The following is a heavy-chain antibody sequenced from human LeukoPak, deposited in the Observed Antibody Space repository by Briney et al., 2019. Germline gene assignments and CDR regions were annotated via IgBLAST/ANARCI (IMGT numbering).Heavy chain of an antibody. CDR2: IYPGDSDT. J-gene: IGHJ6*03. V-gene: IGHV5-51*01. CDR1: GYSFTSYW. Sequence: GESLKISCKGSGYSFTSYWIGWVRQMPGKGLEWMGIIYPGDSDTRYSPSFQGQVTISADKSISTAYLQWSSLKASDTAMYYCARHLTELGYCSSTGCFTGYYYMDVWGKGTTVTVSS. D-gene: IGHD2-2*02. CDR3: ARHLTELGYCSSTGCFTGYYYMDV.